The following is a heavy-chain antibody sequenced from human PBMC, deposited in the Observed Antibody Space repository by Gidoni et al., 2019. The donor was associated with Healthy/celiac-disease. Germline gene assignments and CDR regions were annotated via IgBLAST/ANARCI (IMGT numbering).Heavy chain of an antibody. CDR2: ISSSSSTI. J-gene: IGHJ4*02. Sequence: VQLVESGGGLVQPGGSLRLSCAASGFTFSSYSMNWVRQAPGKGREWVSYISSSSSTIYYADSVKGRFTISRDNAKNSLYLQMNSLRAEDTAVYYCAREAMSGDLFYFGYWGQGTLVTVSS. CDR3: AREAMSGDLFYFGY. CDR1: GFTFSSYS. D-gene: IGHD1-26*01. V-gene: IGHV3-48*01.